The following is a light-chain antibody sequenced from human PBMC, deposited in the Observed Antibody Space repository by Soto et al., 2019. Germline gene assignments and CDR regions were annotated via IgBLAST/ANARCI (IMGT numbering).Light chain of an antibody. CDR3: QQYYMYSYT. Sequence: DIQMTQPSTLSASVGDRVTLHCRASQSISTYLAWYQQKPGKAPKVLIYHASNLESGVPSRFSGGGSWTEFTLTISSLQPDDFATYYCQQYYMYSYTFGQGTKLDIK. J-gene: IGKJ2*01. CDR2: HAS. V-gene: IGKV1-5*01. CDR1: QSISTY.